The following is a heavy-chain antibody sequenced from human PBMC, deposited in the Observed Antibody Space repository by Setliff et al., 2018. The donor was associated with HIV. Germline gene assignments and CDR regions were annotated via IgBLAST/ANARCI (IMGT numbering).Heavy chain of an antibody. CDR2: IYTTGST. Sequence: SETLSLTCTVPGGSIGSGSHYWSWIRQPAGKGLEWIGHIYTTGSTNYNPSLKSRVTISADTSNNQFSLRLTSMTAADTAVYYCAKTSVGATGLYAFDIWGQGTMVTVSS. CDR3: AKTSVGATGLYAFDI. J-gene: IGHJ3*02. D-gene: IGHD1-26*01. V-gene: IGHV4-61*09. CDR1: GGSIGSGSHY.